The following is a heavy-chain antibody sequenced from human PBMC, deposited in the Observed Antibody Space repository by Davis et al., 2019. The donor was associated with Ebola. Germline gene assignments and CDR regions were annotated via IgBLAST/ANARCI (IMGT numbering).Heavy chain of an antibody. V-gene: IGHV4-59*01. J-gene: IGHJ3*02. CDR1: GGSISSYY. CDR2: IYYSGST. D-gene: IGHD3-9*01. CDR3: ARGGKVLRYFDWSPNDAFDI. Sequence: PSETLSLTCTVSGGSISSYYWSWIRQPPGKGLEWIGYIYYSGSTNYNPSLKSRVTISVDTSKNQFSLKLSSVTAADTAVYYCARGGKVLRYFDWSPNDAFDIWGQGTMVTVSS.